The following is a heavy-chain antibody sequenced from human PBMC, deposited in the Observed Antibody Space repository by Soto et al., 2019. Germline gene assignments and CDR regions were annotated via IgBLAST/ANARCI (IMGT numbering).Heavy chain of an antibody. D-gene: IGHD2-2*01. CDR1: GGSISSGGYF. CDR2: IYYSGNI. J-gene: IGHJ4*02. CDR3: ATAWVQAGYCDS. Sequence: PYLTLSFTCTVSGGSISSGGYFWSWVRQPPGKGLEWIGYIYYSGNIYYNPSLRSRVTISVDTSQNQFYLKMSSVTAADTPVHSSATAWVQAGYCDSRGQASVVPVPS. V-gene: IGHV4-31*03.